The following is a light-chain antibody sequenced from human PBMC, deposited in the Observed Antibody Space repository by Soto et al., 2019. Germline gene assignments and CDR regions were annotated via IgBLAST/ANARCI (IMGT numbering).Light chain of an antibody. CDR1: SRDVGIYNL. CDR2: EDT. J-gene: IGLJ1*01. CDR3: CSYAGSSTYV. V-gene: IGLV2-23*01. Sequence: QSVLTQPASVSGSPGQSITISCTGTSRDVGIYNLVSWYQLHPGKVPKLIIYEDTKRPSGISSRFSGSESGITAFLTISGLQAEDEADYYCCSYAGSSTYVCGNGTKVTVL.